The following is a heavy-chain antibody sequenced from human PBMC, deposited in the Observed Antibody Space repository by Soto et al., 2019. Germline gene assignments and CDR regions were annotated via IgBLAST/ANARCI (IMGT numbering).Heavy chain of an antibody. CDR1: GYTFTGYY. CDR2: INPNSGGT. Sequence: PSVKVSCKASGYTFTGYYMHWVRQAPGQGLEWMGWINPNSGGTNYAQKFQGWVTMTRDTSISTAYMELSRLRSDDTAVYYCARDTYYYGSGSYYTLYYYYGMDVWGQGTTVTVSS. J-gene: IGHJ6*02. CDR3: ARDTYYYGSGSYYTLYYYYGMDV. D-gene: IGHD3-10*01. V-gene: IGHV1-2*04.